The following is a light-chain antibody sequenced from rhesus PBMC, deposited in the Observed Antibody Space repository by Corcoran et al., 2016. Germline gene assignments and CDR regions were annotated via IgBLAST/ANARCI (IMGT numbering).Light chain of an antibody. CDR3: CSYASGTTYYN. V-gene: IGLV2-13*03. J-gene: IGLJ1*01. Sequence: QAAPPQSPSMSGSPGQSVTISCTGPISDIGDYNRVSWYQHHPGKAPKLMIYEVNKRPSGVSARFSGSKSGNTASLAISGLQAEDEADYYCCSYASGTTYYNSGNGTRLTVL. CDR2: EVN. CDR1: ISDIGDYNR.